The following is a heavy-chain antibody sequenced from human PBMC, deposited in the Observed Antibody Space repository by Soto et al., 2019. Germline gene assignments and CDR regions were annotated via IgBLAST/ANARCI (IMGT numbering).Heavy chain of an antibody. CDR2: IYYSGST. J-gene: IGHJ4*02. CDR3: ARGRGDTAMAWYY. Sequence: QVQLQESGPGLVKPSETLSLTCTVSGGSISSYYWSWIRQPPGKGLEWIGYIYYSGSTNYNPSLKSRVTISVDTSQNHFFLKLSSVTSADTAVYYCARGRGDTAMAWYYWGQGTLVSVSS. D-gene: IGHD5-18*01. V-gene: IGHV4-59*01. CDR1: GGSISSYY.